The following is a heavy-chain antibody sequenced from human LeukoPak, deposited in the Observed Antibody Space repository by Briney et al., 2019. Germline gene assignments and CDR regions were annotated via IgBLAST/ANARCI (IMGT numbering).Heavy chain of an antibody. J-gene: IGHJ4*02. CDR1: GFTFSSYS. V-gene: IGHV3-21*01. D-gene: IGHD6-19*01. CDR3: AREKSTTVADTFDY. CDR2: VSSSSSYI. Sequence: GGSLRLSCAASGFTFSSYSMNWVRQAPGKGLEWVSSVSSSSSYIYYADSVKGRFTISRDNAKNSLYLQMNSLRAEDTAVYYCAREKSTTVADTFDYWGQGTLVTVSS.